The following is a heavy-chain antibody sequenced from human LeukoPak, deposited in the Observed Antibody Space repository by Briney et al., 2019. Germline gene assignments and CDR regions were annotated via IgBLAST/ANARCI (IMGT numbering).Heavy chain of an antibody. V-gene: IGHV4-34*01. CDR1: GGSFSGYY. Sequence: SETLSLTCAVYGGSFSGYYWSWIRQPPGKGLEWIGEINHSGSTNYNPSLKSRVTISVDTSKNQFSLKLSSVTAADTAVYYCARGRRIVVVPAAVEFDPWGQGTLVTVSS. D-gene: IGHD2-2*01. CDR2: INHSGST. J-gene: IGHJ5*02. CDR3: ARGRRIVVVPAAVEFDP.